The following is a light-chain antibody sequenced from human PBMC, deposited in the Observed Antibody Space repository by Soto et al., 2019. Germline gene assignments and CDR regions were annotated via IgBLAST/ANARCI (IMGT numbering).Light chain of an antibody. J-gene: IGKJ4*01. Sequence: EIVLTQSPATLSLSPGERVTLSCRASQSVSRYLAWYQQRPGQAPRLLIYDASNRATGVPARFSGRGSGTDFTLTISSLEPEDFAVYYCQQRTNWPLTFGGGTKVEIK. CDR2: DAS. CDR3: QQRTNWPLT. V-gene: IGKV3-11*01. CDR1: QSVSRY.